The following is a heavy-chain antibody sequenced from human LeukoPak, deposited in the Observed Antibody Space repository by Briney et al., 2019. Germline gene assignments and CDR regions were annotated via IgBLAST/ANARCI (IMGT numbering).Heavy chain of an antibody. V-gene: IGHV3-30*18. Sequence: PGGSLRLSCAASGFTFSSYGMHWVRQAPGKGLEWVAVISYDGSNKYYADSVKGRFTISRDNSKNTLYLQMNSLRAEDTAVYYCAKDRSPFGGGSGTFWGQGTLVTVSS. J-gene: IGHJ4*02. D-gene: IGHD3-10*01. CDR2: ISYDGSNK. CDR3: AKDRSPFGGGSGTF. CDR1: GFTFSSYG.